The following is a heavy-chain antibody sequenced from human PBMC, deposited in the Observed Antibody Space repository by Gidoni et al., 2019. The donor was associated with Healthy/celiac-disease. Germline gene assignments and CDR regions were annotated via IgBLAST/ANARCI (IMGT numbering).Heavy chain of an antibody. D-gene: IGHD2-15*01. V-gene: IGHV3-33*01. CDR3: ARELLNWYFDL. J-gene: IGHJ2*01. CDR1: GCTFSSYG. Sequence: QVQLVESGGGVVQSGRSLRLSCAESGCTFSSYGMHWVRQASGKGLEWVAVIWYYGSNKYYADSVKGRFTISRDNSKNTLYLQMNSLRAEDTAVYYCARELLNWYFDLWGRGTLVTVSS. CDR2: IWYYGSNK.